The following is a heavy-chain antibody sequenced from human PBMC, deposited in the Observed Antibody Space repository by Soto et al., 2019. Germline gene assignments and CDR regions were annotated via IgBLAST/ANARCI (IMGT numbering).Heavy chain of an antibody. D-gene: IGHD6-13*01. V-gene: IGHV3-23*01. J-gene: IGHJ5*02. CDR1: GFTFSNYA. Sequence: EVQLLESGGGLVQPGGSLRLSCAASGFTFSNYAMTWVRQAPGKGVEWVSGISGSGSSIYYADSVKGRFTISRDNSKNTLYLQMNSLRAEDTAVYCCAKGGDSSSWKNWFDPWGKGTLVTVSS. CDR3: AKGGDSSSWKNWFDP. CDR2: ISGSGSSI.